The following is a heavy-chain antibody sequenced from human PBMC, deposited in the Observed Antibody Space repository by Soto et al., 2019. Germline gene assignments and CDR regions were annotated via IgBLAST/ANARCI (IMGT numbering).Heavy chain of an antibody. V-gene: IGHV1-69*01. CDR2: IIPIFGTA. D-gene: IGHD2-15*01. CDR1: GGTFSSYA. CDR3: ARMKCSGGSCFGNWFDP. Sequence: QVQLVQSGAEVKKPGSSVKVSRKASGGTFSSYAISWVRQAPGQGLEWMGGIIPIFGTANYAQKFQGRVTITADESTSTAYMELSSLRSEDTAVYYCARMKCSGGSCFGNWFDPWGQGTLVTVSS. J-gene: IGHJ5*02.